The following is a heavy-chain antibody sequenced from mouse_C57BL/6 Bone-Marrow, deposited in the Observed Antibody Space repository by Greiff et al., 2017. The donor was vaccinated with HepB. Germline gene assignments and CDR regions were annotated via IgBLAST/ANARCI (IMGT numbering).Heavy chain of an antibody. J-gene: IGHJ3*01. CDR2: IDPENGDT. CDR3: TTLQLTPEFAY. D-gene: IGHD3-2*02. CDR1: GFNIKDDY. V-gene: IGHV14-4*01. Sequence: HLHQSVAELVRPGASVKLSCTASGFNIKDDYMHWVKQRPEQGLEWIGWIDPENGDTEYASKFQGKATITADTSSNTAYLQLSSLTSEDTAVYYCTTLQLTPEFAYWGQGTRVTVSA.